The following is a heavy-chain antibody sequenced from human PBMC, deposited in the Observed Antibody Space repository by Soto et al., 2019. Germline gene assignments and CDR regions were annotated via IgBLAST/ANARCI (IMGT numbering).Heavy chain of an antibody. Sequence: ASVKVSCKASGYTFISYGISWVRQAPGQGLEWMGWISAHSGNTKYVEKFKDRVTVTIDTSTSTAYMELRSLRSDDTAIYYCARHPGGTPLYSGYDYYFDYWGLGTLVTVSS. D-gene: IGHD5-12*01. V-gene: IGHV1-18*01. CDR1: GYTFISYG. CDR2: ISAHSGNT. CDR3: ARHPGGTPLYSGYDYYFDY. J-gene: IGHJ4*02.